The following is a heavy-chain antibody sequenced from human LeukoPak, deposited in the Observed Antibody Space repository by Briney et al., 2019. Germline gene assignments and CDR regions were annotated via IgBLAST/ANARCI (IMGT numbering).Heavy chain of an antibody. CDR2: ISSSSSYI. V-gene: IGHV3-21*01. D-gene: IGHD6-13*01. Sequence: GGSLRLSCAASAFTFSSYSMNWVRQAPGKGLEWVSSISSSSSYIYYADSVKGRFTISRDNAKNSLYLQMNSLRAEDTAVYYCAREPHSSSWYRFYYYYMDVWGKGTTVTVSS. CDR1: AFTFSSYS. CDR3: AREPHSSSWYRFYYYYMDV. J-gene: IGHJ6*03.